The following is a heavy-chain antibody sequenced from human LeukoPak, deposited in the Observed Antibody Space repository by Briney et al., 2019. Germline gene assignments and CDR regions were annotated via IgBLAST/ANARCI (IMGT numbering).Heavy chain of an antibody. V-gene: IGHV4-4*02. Sequence: SGTLSLTCGVSGGSISSTNWYSWVRQPPGQGLEWIGEISLSGLTNYNPSLKSRVTMSLDKSKHLLSLTLTSVTAADTAVYYCSRESGAFSPFGYWGQGTLVTVTS. J-gene: IGHJ4*02. CDR1: GGSISSTNW. CDR2: ISLSGLT. CDR3: SRESGAFSPFGY. D-gene: IGHD1-26*01.